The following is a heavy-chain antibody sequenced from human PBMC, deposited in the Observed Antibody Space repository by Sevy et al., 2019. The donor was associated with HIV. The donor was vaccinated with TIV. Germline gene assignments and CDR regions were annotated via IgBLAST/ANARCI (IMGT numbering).Heavy chain of an antibody. D-gene: IGHD3-22*01. CDR3: ANDTSGYYYDDFDY. V-gene: IGHV3-23*01. CDR1: GFTFSSYA. CDR2: ISGSGGST. Sequence: GWSLRLSCAASGFTFSSYAMSWVRQAPGKGLEWVSAISGSGGSTYYADSVKGRFTITRDNSKKTRYLQMNSLRAEDTAVYYCANDTSGYYYDDFDYWGQGTLVTVSS. J-gene: IGHJ4*02.